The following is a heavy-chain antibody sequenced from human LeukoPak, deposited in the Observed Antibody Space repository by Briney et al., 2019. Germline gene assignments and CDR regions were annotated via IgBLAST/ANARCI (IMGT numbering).Heavy chain of an antibody. CDR3: ARAYSGYDFFDF. CDR1: GGTFSRYA. V-gene: IGHV1-69*01. CDR2: IIPIFGTA. J-gene: IGHJ5*01. Sequence: GASVKVSCKASGGTFSRYAISWVRQAPGQGLEWMGGIIPIFGTANYAQKFQGRVTITADESTSTADMEVSSLRSEDTAVYYCARAYSGYDFFDFWGQGILVTVSS. D-gene: IGHD5-12*01.